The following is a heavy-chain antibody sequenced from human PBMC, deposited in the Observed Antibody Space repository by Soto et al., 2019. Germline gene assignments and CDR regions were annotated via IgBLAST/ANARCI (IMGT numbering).Heavy chain of an antibody. Sequence: PSETPSLTCAVYCGSFSGYYWSWIRQPPRKGLEWVGEINHSGSTNYNPSLKSRVNISVDTSKNQFSLKLSSVTAADTAVYYCARGVLYYDILTGSIYYYYYYGMDVWGQGTTVTVSS. CDR3: ARGVLYYDILTGSIYYYYYYGMDV. V-gene: IGHV4-34*01. CDR1: CGSFSGYY. D-gene: IGHD3-9*01. J-gene: IGHJ6*02. CDR2: INHSGST.